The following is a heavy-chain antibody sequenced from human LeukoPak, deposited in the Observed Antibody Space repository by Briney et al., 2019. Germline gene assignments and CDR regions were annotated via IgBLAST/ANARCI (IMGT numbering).Heavy chain of an antibody. Sequence: GASVKVSCKVSGYTFTGYYMHWVRQGPGQGLEWMGWINPNSGDTKYAQKFQGRVTMTRDTSISTAYMELSRLRSDDTAVYYCATQRGSYLWGTDFDYWGQGTLVTVSS. CDR1: GYTFTGYY. CDR3: ATQRGSYLWGTDFDY. V-gene: IGHV1-2*02. J-gene: IGHJ4*02. D-gene: IGHD3-16*01. CDR2: INPNSGDT.